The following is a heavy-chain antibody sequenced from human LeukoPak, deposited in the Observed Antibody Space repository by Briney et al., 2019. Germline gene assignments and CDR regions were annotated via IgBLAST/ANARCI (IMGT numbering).Heavy chain of an antibody. D-gene: IGHD3-10*01. Sequence: SVKVSCKASGGTFGSYAMSWVRQAPGQGLEWMGRIIPILGIANYAQKFQGRVTITADKSTSTAYMELSSLRSEDTAVYYCVRLMVRGVIGPWGQGTLVTVSS. CDR2: IIPILGIA. J-gene: IGHJ5*02. CDR3: VRLMVRGVIGP. CDR1: GGTFGSYA. V-gene: IGHV1-69*04.